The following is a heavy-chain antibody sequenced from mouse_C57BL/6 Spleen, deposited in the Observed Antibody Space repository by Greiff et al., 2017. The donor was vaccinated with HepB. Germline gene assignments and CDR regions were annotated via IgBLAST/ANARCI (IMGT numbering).Heavy chain of an antibody. CDR2: IDPSDSET. CDR1: GYTFTSYW. V-gene: IGHV1-52*01. J-gene: IGHJ2*01. CDR3: ARFYGYSPFDY. D-gene: IGHD2-2*01. Sequence: QVQLQQPGAELVRPGSSVKLSCKASGYTFTSYWMHWVKQRPIQGLEWIGNIDPSDSETHYNQKFKDKATLTVDKSSSTAYMQLSSLTSEDSAVYYCARFYGYSPFDYWGQGTTLTVSS.